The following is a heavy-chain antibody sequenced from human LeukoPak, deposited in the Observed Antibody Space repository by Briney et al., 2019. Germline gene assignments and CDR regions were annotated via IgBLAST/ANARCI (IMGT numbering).Heavy chain of an antibody. J-gene: IGHJ1*01. V-gene: IGHV4-34*01. CDR3: ARVRGDFETD. CDR1: GVSISDYY. D-gene: IGHD3-16*01. Sequence: SETLSLTCAVSGVSISDYYWSWIRQPPGKGLEWIGEVSPGGYTTYSPSLKSRVIISEDTSENHLSLRLKSVTAADTAMYYCARVRGDFETDWGQGTLVTVSS. CDR2: VSPGGYT.